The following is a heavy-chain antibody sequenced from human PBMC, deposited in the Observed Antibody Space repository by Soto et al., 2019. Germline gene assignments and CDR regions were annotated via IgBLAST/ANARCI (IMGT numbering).Heavy chain of an antibody. D-gene: IGHD2-15*01. CDR2: INHSGST. V-gene: IGHV4-34*01. CDR3: ARGLYCSGGSCYSDFDY. J-gene: IGHJ4*02. CDR1: GGSFSGYY. Sequence: PSETLSLTCAVYGGSFSGYYWSWIRQPPGKGLEWIGEINHSGSTNYNPSHKSRVTISVDTSKNQFSLKLSSVTAADTAVYYCARGLYCSGGSCYSDFDYWGQGTLVTVSS.